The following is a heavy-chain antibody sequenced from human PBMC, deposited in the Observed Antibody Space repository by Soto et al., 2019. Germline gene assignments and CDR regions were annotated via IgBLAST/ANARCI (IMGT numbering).Heavy chain of an antibody. CDR3: ARDRNNWNYDSDWFDP. D-gene: IGHD1-7*01. Sequence: GGSLRLSCAASGFTFSSYSMNWVRQAPGKGLEWVSSISSSSSYIYYADSVKGRFTISRDNAKNSLYLQMNSLRAEDTAVYYCARDRNNWNYDSDWFDPWGQGTLVTVSS. J-gene: IGHJ5*02. V-gene: IGHV3-21*01. CDR1: GFTFSSYS. CDR2: ISSSSSYI.